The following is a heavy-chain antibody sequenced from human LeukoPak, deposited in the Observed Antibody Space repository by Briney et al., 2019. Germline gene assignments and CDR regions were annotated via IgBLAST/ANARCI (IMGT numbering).Heavy chain of an antibody. J-gene: IGHJ6*03. CDR2: ISHDGSNE. Sequence: GGSLRLSCSVSGFTFSNYGIHWVRQAPGKGLEWAAVISHDGSNENYADSVKGRFTISRDNSKSTVHLQMSSLRAEDTAVYYCARDQCSTTTCYRDDYYYYYMDVWGKGTRSPSH. V-gene: IGHV3-30*15. CDR1: GFTFSNYG. CDR3: ARDQCSTTTCYRDDYYYYYMDV. D-gene: IGHD2-2*02.